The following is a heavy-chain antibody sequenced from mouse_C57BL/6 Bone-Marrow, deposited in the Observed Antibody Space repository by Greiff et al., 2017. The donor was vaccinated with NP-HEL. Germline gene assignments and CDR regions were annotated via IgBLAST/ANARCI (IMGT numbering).Heavy chain of an antibody. CDR3: AQALAWFAF. Sequence: QVQLQQPGAELVKPGASVKLSCKASGYTFTSYWMHWVKQRPGQGLEWIGMIHPNSGSTNYNEKFKSKATLTVEKSSSTAYMQLSSLTSEDSAVYYCAQALAWFAFWGQGTLVTVSA. CDR2: IHPNSGST. J-gene: IGHJ3*01. V-gene: IGHV1-64*01. D-gene: IGHD3-2*02. CDR1: GYTFTSYW.